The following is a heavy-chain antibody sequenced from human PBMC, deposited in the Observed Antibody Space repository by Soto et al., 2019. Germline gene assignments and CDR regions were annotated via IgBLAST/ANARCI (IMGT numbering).Heavy chain of an antibody. CDR3: AKDIAMVTINGMDV. CDR2: ISWNSGSI. J-gene: IGHJ6*02. CDR1: GFTFDDYA. D-gene: IGHD5-18*01. Sequence: GGSLRLSCAASGFTFDDYAMHWVRQAPGKGLEWVSGISWNSGSIGYADSVKGRFTISRDNAKNSLYLQMNSLRAEDTALYYCAKDIAMVTINGMDVWGQGTTVTVSS. V-gene: IGHV3-9*01.